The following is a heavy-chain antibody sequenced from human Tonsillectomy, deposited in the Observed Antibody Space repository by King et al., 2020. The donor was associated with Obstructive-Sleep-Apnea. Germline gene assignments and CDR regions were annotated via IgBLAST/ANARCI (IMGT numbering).Heavy chain of an antibody. CDR3: ARDSGGWSFYY. V-gene: IGHV3-21*01. D-gene: IGHD6-19*01. Sequence: VQLVESGGGLVKPGGSLRLSWAASGFTFSTYSMNWVRQAPGKGLEWVSSISSSSSYINYADSLKGRFTISRDNAKNSRYLQMNSLRAEDTAVYYCARDSGGWSFYYWGQGTLVTVSS. CDR2: ISSSSSYI. J-gene: IGHJ4*02. CDR1: GFTFSTYS.